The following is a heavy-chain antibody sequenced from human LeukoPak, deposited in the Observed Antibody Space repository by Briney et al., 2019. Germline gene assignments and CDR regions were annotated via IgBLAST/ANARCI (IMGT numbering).Heavy chain of an antibody. J-gene: IGHJ6*02. D-gene: IGHD6-19*01. CDR1: GFTFSSYA. Sequence: GGSLRVSCAASGFTFSSYAMHWVRQAPGKGLEWVAVISYDGSNKYYADSVKGRFTISRDNSKNTLYLQMNSLRAEDTAVYYCARGSGWYPRYYYYGMDVWGQGTTVTVSS. V-gene: IGHV3-30-3*01. CDR2: ISYDGSNK. CDR3: ARGSGWYPRYYYYGMDV.